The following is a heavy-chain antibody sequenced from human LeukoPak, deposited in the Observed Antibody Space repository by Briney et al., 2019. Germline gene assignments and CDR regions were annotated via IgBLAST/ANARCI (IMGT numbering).Heavy chain of an antibody. CDR1: GFSFSIYE. J-gene: IGHJ4*02. Sequence: GGSLRLSCAASGFSFSIYEMNWVRQAPGKGLEWISYISSSGTNIYYADSVKGRFTISRDNAKNSLYLQMNSLRAEDTAVYYCARDNGGYPYYFDFWGQGTLVSVSS. CDR3: ARDNGGYPYYFDF. D-gene: IGHD1-26*01. V-gene: IGHV3-48*03. CDR2: ISSSGTNI.